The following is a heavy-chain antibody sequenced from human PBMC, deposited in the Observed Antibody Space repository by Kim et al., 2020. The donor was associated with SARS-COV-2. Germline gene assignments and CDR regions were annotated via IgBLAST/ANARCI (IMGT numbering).Heavy chain of an antibody. V-gene: IGHV5-51*01. J-gene: IGHJ2*01. CDR3: ARQCQQLASYWYFDL. CDR1: GYSFTSYW. CDR2: IYPGDSDT. D-gene: IGHD6-13*01. Sequence: GESLKISCKGSGYSFTSYWIGWVRQMPGKGLEWMGIIYPGDSDTKNSPSFQGQVTISADKSISTAYLQWSSLKASDTAMYYCARQCQQLASYWYFDLWGRGTLVTVSS.